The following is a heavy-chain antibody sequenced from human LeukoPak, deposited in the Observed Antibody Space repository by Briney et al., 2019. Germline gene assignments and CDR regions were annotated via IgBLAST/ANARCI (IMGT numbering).Heavy chain of an antibody. CDR2: INAGNGNT. CDR1: GYTFTSYA. CDR3: ARSLTFGGVIAVYYFDY. D-gene: IGHD3-16*02. V-gene: IGHV1-3*03. J-gene: IGHJ4*02. Sequence: ASVKVSCKASGYTFTSYAMHWVRRAPGQRLEWMGWINAGNGNTKYSQESQGRVTITRDTSASTAYMELSSLRSEDMAVYYCARSLTFGGVIAVYYFDYWGQGTLVTVSS.